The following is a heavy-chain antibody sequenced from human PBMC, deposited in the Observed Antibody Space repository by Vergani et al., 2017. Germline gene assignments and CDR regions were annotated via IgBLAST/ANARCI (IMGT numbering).Heavy chain of an antibody. CDR2: IYYSGST. D-gene: IGHD6-13*01. J-gene: IGHJ4*02. V-gene: IGHV4-59*01. CDR3: ARIIAAAGYYYFDY. Sequence: QVQLQQWGAGLLKPSETLSLTCAVYGGSISSYYWSWIRQPPGKGLEWIGYIYYSGSTNYNPSLKSRVTISVDTSKNQFSLKLSSVTAADTAVYYCARIIAAAGYYYFDYWGQGTLVTVSS. CDR1: GGSISSYY.